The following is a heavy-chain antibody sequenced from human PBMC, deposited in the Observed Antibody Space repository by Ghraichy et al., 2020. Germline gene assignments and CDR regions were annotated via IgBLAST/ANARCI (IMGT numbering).Heavy chain of an antibody. J-gene: IGHJ3*02. D-gene: IGHD1-26*01. CDR1: GYTFTSYY. Sequence: ASVKVSCKASGYTFTSYYMHWVRQAPGQGLEWMGIINPSGGSTSYAQKFQGRVTMTRDTSTSTVYMELSSLRSEDTAVYYCARGPVGAPRGDAFDIWGQGTMVTVSS. CDR3: ARGPVGAPRGDAFDI. CDR2: INPSGGST. V-gene: IGHV1-46*01.